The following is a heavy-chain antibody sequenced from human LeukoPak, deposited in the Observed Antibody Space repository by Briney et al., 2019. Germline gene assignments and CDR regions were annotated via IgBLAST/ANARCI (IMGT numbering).Heavy chain of an antibody. D-gene: IGHD3-22*01. V-gene: IGHV3-30*18. CDR3: AKDYDSSGWAAFDI. Sequence: GGSLRLSCAASGFTFSSYGMHWVRQAPGKGLEWVAVISYDGSNKYFADSVKGRFTISRDNSKNTLYLQTNSLRAEDTAVYYCAKDYDSSGWAAFDIWGQGTMVTVSS. CDR2: ISYDGSNK. CDR1: GFTFSSYG. J-gene: IGHJ3*02.